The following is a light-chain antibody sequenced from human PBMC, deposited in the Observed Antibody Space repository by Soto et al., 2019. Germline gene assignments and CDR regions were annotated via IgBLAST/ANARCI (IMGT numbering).Light chain of an antibody. V-gene: IGKV3-11*01. J-gene: IGKJ5*01. CDR1: HSVTTH. CDR2: DAS. Sequence: EIVLTQSPDTLSLSPGERATLSCWASHSVTTHLAWFQQGPGQTPRLLIYDASTRAPGIPARFSGRGSGADFTLTISSLEPEDFAVYYCQQRSDSITFGQGTRLEIK. CDR3: QQRSDSIT.